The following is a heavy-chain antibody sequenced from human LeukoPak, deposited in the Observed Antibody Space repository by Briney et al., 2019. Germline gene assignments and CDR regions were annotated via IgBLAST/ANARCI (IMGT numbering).Heavy chain of an antibody. D-gene: IGHD6-19*01. CDR1: GYTFTGYY. CDR2: INPNSGGT. Sequence: ASVKVSCKXSGYTFTGYYMHWVRQAPGQGLEWMGWINPNSGGTNYSQKFQGRVTMTRDTSISTAYMELSRLRSDDTAVYYCARDPLAGRIGYSSGWYVFNYFDYWGQGTLVTVSS. CDR3: ARDPLAGRIGYSSGWYVFNYFDY. V-gene: IGHV1-2*02. J-gene: IGHJ4*02.